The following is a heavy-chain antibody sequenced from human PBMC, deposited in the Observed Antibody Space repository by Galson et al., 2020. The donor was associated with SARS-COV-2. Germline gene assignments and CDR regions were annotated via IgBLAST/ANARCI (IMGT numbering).Heavy chain of an antibody. CDR2: IYYSGST. J-gene: IGHJ6*02. V-gene: IGHV4-61*08. Sequence: SETLSLTCTVSGGSIISGGYYWSWIRQHPGKGLEWIGYIYYSGSTNYNPSLKSRVTISVDTSKNQFSLKLSSVTAADTAVYYCARGAWWYGMDVWGQGTTVTVSS. D-gene: IGHD2-15*01. CDR3: ARGAWWYGMDV. CDR1: GGSIISGGYY.